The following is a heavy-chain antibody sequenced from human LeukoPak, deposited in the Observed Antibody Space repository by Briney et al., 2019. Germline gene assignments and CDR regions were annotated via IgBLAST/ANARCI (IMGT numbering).Heavy chain of an antibody. V-gene: IGHV4-39*01. CDR1: GGSISSSSYY. CDR2: IYYSGST. D-gene: IGHD3-3*01. Sequence: PSETLSLTCTVSGGSISSSSYYWGWIRQPPGKGLEWIGSIYYSGSTYYNPSLKSRVTISVDTSRNQFSLKLSSVTAADTAVYYCARLDFWSGYYGESRYYYFDYWGQGTLVTVSS. J-gene: IGHJ4*02. CDR3: ARLDFWSGYYGESRYYYFDY.